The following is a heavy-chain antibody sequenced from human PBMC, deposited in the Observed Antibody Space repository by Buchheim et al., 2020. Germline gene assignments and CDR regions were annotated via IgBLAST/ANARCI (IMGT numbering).Heavy chain of an antibody. J-gene: IGHJ4*02. CDR3: ARGGYYYDSSGWGGFDD. CDR2: INPSGGST. Sequence: QVQLVQSRAEVKKPGASVKVSCKASGYTFTTYYMHWVRQAPGQGLEWMGIINPSGGSTSYTQKFQGRVTMTRDTSTSTVYMELSSLRSEDTAVYYCARGGYYYDSSGWGGFDDWGQGTL. V-gene: IGHV1-46*01. CDR1: GYTFTTYY. D-gene: IGHD3-22*01.